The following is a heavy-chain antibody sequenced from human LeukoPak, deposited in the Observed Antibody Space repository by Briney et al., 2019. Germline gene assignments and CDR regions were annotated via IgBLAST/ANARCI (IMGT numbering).Heavy chain of an antibody. Sequence: ASVKVSCKASGYTFTGYYMHWVRQAPGQGLEWMGWINPNSGGTNYAQKFQGRVTMTRNTSISTAYMELSSLRSEDTAVYYCARAPTSTMVRGKNWFDPWGQGTLVTVSS. V-gene: IGHV1-2*02. CDR1: GYTFTGYY. CDR3: ARAPTSTMVRGKNWFDP. D-gene: IGHD3-10*01. J-gene: IGHJ5*02. CDR2: INPNSGGT.